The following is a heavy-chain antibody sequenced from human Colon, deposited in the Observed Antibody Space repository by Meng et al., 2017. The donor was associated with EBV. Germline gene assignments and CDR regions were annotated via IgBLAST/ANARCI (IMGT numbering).Heavy chain of an antibody. CDR1: GDSVVTGRYY. V-gene: IGHV4-61*01. CDR2: IYYIGGT. D-gene: IGHD3-10*01. CDR3: ARVSGRSFDP. J-gene: IGHJ5*02. Sequence: QLQLPEPGPGLVKPSAHLSPPCPVSGDSVVTGRYYWSWIRQPPGKGLEWIAYIYYIGGTNYNPSLKSRLTISLDTSKNQFSLSLRSVTAADTAVYYCARVSGRSFDPWGQGTLVTVSS.